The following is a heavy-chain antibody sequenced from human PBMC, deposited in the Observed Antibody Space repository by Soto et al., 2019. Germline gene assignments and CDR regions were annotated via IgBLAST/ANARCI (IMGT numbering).Heavy chain of an antibody. D-gene: IGHD3-22*01. CDR2: IYHSGST. J-gene: IGHJ4*02. Sequence: SETLSLTCAVSGGSISSGGYSWSWIRQPPGKGLEWIGYIYHSGSTYYNPSLKSRVTISVDRSKNQFSLKLSSVTDADKAVHYCARTYYYDSSGYPRPYFDYWGQGTPVTVSS. V-gene: IGHV4-30-2*01. CDR3: ARTYYYDSSGYPRPYFDY. CDR1: GGSISSGGYS.